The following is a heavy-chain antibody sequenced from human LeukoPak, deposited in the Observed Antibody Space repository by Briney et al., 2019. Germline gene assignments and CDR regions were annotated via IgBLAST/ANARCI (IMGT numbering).Heavy chain of an antibody. D-gene: IGHD1-26*01. CDR3: ARRVGDKDYFDY. J-gene: IGHJ4*02. CDR1: GGSMSSYY. Sequence: SETLSLTCTVSGGSMSSYYWSWIRQPPGKGLEWIAYIYYSGSTNYNPSLKSWVTISVDTSNNQFSLKLSSVTAADTAVYYCARRVGDKDYFDYWGQGTLVTVSS. CDR2: IYYSGST. V-gene: IGHV4-59*01.